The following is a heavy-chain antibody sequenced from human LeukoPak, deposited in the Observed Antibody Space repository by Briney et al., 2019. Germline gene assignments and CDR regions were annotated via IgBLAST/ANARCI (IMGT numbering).Heavy chain of an antibody. V-gene: IGHV4-4*07. D-gene: IGHD3-3*01. CDR1: GGSISGYY. CDR2: LYSSGDT. Sequence: SETLSLTCTVSGGSISGYYWNWVRQPADRGLEWIGRLYSSGDTYYNPSLKSRLTMSVDTSKNQFSLKLRSVTAADTAVYYCTRGGEGYYDFWSGYSENWFDPWGQGTLVTVSS. J-gene: IGHJ5*02. CDR3: TRGGEGYYDFWSGYSENWFDP.